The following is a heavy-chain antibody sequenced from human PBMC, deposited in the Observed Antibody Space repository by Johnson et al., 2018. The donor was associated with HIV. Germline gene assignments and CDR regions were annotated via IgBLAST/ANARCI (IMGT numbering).Heavy chain of an antibody. V-gene: IGHV3-30-3*01. J-gene: IGHJ3*02. CDR3: ARVLGARGPGAFDI. CDR1: GFTFSSYD. CDR2: ISYDGSNK. Sequence: QVQLVESGGGLVQPGGSLRLSCAASGFTFSSYDMHWVRQAPGKGLEWVAVISYDGSNKYYADSVKGRFTISRDNSKITLYLQMSSLRTEDTAVYYCARVLGARGPGAFDIWGQGTMVTVSS.